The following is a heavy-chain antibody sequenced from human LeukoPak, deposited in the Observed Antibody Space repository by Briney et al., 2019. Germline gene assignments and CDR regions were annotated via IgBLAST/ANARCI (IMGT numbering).Heavy chain of an antibody. CDR2: INPNSGGT. D-gene: IGHD3-10*01. CDR1: GYTFTGYY. J-gene: IGHJ4*02. V-gene: IGHV1-2*02. Sequence: ASVKVCCKASGYTFTGYYMHWVRQAPGQGLEWMGWINPNSGGTNYAQKFQGRVTMTRDTSISTAYMELSRLRSDDTAVYYCARDTTTMVRGVSHLGYWGQGTLVTVSS. CDR3: ARDTTTMVRGVSHLGY.